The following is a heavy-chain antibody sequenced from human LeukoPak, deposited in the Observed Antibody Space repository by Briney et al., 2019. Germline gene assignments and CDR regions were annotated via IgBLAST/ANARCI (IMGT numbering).Heavy chain of an antibody. J-gene: IGHJ4*02. V-gene: IGHV4-34*01. CDR2: INHSGST. CDR1: GGSFSGYY. D-gene: IGHD2-2*01. Sequence: PETLSLTCAVYGGSFSGYYWSWIRQPPGKGLEWIGEINHSGSTNYNPSLKSRVTISVDTSKNQFSLKLSSVTAADTAVYYCARALAEQNIVVVPAASEGLYYFDYWGQGTLVTVSS. CDR3: ARALAEQNIVVVPAASEGLYYFDY.